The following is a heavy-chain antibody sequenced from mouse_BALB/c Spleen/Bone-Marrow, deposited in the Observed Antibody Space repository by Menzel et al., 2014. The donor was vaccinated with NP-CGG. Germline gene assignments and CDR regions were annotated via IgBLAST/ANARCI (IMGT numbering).Heavy chain of an antibody. J-gene: IGHJ3*01. CDR1: GFAFSNYD. Sequence: DVKLVESGGGLVKPGGSLKLSCAASGFAFSNYDMSWVRQTPEKRLEWVAYISSGGGSTYYLDTVKGRFTISRDNAKNTLYLQMSSLKSEDTVMYYCARHRGDWGREFAYWGQGTLVTVSA. V-gene: IGHV5-12-1*01. CDR3: ARHRGDWGREFAY. CDR2: ISSGGGST. D-gene: IGHD4-1*01.